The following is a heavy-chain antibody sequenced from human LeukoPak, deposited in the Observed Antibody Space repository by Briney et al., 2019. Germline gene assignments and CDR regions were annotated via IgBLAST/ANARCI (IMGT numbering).Heavy chain of an antibody. Sequence: ASVKVSFKASGYTFTSYYMHWVRQAPGQGLEWMGIINPSGGSTIYAQKFQGRVAMTRDTSTSTVYMELSSLRSEDTAVYYCARVYSSSSPFDYWGQGTLVTVSS. CDR2: INPSGGST. V-gene: IGHV1-46*01. J-gene: IGHJ4*02. D-gene: IGHD6-6*01. CDR1: GYTFTSYY. CDR3: ARVYSSSSPFDY.